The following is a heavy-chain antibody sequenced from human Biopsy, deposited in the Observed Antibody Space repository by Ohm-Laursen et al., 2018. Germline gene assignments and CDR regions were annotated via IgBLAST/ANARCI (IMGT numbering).Heavy chain of an antibody. CDR2: ISWNSGSV. V-gene: IGHV3-9*01. CDR3: AKASGYSRGWPIDY. D-gene: IGHD6-19*01. Sequence: SLRLSCSAFGFTFENYAMNWVRQAPGKGLEWVSGISWNSGSVVYADSVKGRFTISRDNAKNSLYLQMHSLRAEDTAFYYCAKASGYSRGWPIDYWGQGNLVTVSS. J-gene: IGHJ4*02. CDR1: GFTFENYA.